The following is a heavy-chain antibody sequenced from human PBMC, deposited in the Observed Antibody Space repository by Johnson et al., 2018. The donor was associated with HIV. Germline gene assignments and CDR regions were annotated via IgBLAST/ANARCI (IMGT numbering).Heavy chain of an antibody. V-gene: IGHV3-23*04. CDR3: AKSRAGGDYDAFDI. J-gene: IGHJ3*02. CDR2: VSSSGGST. Sequence: VQLVESGGGLVKPGGSLRLSCVASGFTFSIYAMSWVRQAPGTGLEWVSTVSSSGGSTYYTDSVKGRFTISRDNSNNTLYLQVNSLRAEDTAIYYCAKSRAGGDYDAFDIWGQGTMVTVSS. D-gene: IGHD2-21*01. CDR1: GFTFSIYA.